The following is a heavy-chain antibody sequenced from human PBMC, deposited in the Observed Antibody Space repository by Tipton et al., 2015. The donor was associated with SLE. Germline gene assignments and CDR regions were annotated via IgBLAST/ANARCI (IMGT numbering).Heavy chain of an antibody. CDR1: GGSVSSNRFY. CDR2: IYYSGST. Sequence: TLSLTCSVSGGSVSSNRFYWDWIRQSPGKGLEWIGYIYYSGSTYYNPSLKSRITISVDTSKNQFSLKLSSVTAADTAVYYCARGSNYYAYWGQGTLVTVSS. D-gene: IGHD3-22*01. V-gene: IGHV4-31*03. J-gene: IGHJ4*02. CDR3: ARGSNYYAY.